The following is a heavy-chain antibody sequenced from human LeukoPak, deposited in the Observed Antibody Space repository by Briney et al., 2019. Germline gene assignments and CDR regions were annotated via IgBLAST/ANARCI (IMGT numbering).Heavy chain of an antibody. D-gene: IGHD2-21*01. CDR2: ISDDGSNT. J-gene: IGHJ4*02. CDR3: ARDLLDCGGPRCTDF. Sequence: GGSLRLSCAASGFAFDIYRMHWVRQAPGKGLEWVSLISDDGSNTYYSDSVKGRFTISRDNSKKILYLQMDSLRNEDTAVYYCARDLLDCGGPRCTDFGGQGTLVTVSS. CDR1: GFAFDIYR. V-gene: IGHV3-30-3*01.